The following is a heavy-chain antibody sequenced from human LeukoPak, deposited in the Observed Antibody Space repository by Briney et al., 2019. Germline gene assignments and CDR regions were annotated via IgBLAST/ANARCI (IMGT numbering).Heavy chain of an antibody. J-gene: IGHJ4*02. Sequence: GGSLRLSCAASGFTFSSYGMHWVRQAPGKGLEWVAVIWYDGSNKYYADSVKGRFTISRDNSKNTLYLQMNSLRAEDTAVYYCAKDVLLWFGEPEGNFDYWGQGTLVTVSS. CDR3: AKDVLLWFGEPEGNFDY. CDR1: GFTFSSYG. V-gene: IGHV3-33*06. D-gene: IGHD3-10*01. CDR2: IWYDGSNK.